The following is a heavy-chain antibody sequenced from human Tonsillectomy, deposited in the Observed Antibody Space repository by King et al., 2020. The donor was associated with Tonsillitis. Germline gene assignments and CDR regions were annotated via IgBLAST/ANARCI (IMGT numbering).Heavy chain of an antibody. J-gene: IGHJ4*02. V-gene: IGHV3-15*01. D-gene: IGHD2-2*01. CDR3: TPVYCSSTSCYVDY. CDR2: IKSKTDGGTT. Sequence: VQLVESGGDLVKPGGSLRLSCAASGFTFSNAWMSWVRQAPGKGLEWVGRIKSKTDGGTTDYAAPVKGRFTISRDDSKTTLYLQLNSLKTEDTAVYYCTPVYCSSTSCYVDYWGQGTLVTVSS. CDR1: GFTFSNAW.